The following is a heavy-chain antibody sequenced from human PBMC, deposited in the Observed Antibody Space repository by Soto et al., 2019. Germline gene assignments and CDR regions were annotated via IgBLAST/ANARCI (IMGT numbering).Heavy chain of an antibody. V-gene: IGHV1-69*13. CDR1: GGTFSSYA. J-gene: IGHJ4*02. Sequence: ASVKVSCKASGGTFSSYAISWVRQAPGQGLEWMGGIIPIFGTANYAQKFQGRVTITADESTSTAYMELSSLRSEDTAVYYCARDNYDSSGYFTRIDYWGQGTLVTVSS. CDR2: IIPIFGTA. CDR3: ARDNYDSSGYFTRIDY. D-gene: IGHD3-22*01.